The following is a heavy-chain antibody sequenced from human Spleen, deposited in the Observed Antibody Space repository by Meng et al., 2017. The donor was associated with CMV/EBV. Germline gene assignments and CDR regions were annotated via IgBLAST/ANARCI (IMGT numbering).Heavy chain of an antibody. CDR3: ARDRRVGNCYYYYYGMDV. Sequence: GESLKISCAASGFTFSSYAMHWVRQAPGKGLEWVAVISYDGSNKYYADSVKGRFTISRDNSKNTLYLQMNSLRAEDTAVYYCARDRRVGNCYYYYYGMDVWGQGTTVTVSS. CDR2: ISYDGSNK. D-gene: IGHD1-26*01. V-gene: IGHV3-30*04. J-gene: IGHJ6*02. CDR1: GFTFSSYA.